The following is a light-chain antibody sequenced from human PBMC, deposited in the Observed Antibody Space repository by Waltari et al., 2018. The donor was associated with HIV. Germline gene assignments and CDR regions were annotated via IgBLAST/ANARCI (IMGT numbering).Light chain of an antibody. V-gene: IGLV1-44*01. CDR1: TSNIGSNS. CDR3: AAWDNSLNAYV. Sequence: QSVVTQPPSASGTPGQRITISCSGSTSNIGSNSVNWYQHLPGTAPKFLIYTNNQRPSGVPDRFSGSKSGTLASLAISGIQSEDEADYYCAAWDNSLNAYVFGTGTKVTVL. J-gene: IGLJ1*01. CDR2: TNN.